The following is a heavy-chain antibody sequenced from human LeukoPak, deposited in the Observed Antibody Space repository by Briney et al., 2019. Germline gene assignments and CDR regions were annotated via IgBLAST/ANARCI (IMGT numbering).Heavy chain of an antibody. CDR1: GFTFSKSA. CDR2: IGDSGGGI. Sequence: GGSLRLSCAASGFTFSKSAMNWVRQAPGKGLEWVTTIGDSGGGIHYADSVKGRFTISRDNSKNTLYLQMNSLRAEDTAVYYCVRSYNMDVWGQGTTVTVSS. CDR3: VRSYNMDV. J-gene: IGHJ6*02. V-gene: IGHV3-23*01. D-gene: IGHD5-24*01.